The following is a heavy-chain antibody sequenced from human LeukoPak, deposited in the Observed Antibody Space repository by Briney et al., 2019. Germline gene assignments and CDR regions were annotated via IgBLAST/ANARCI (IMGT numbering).Heavy chain of an antibody. CDR3: ARVGPPVLRFLEWLSGAFDI. V-gene: IGHV4-59*01. D-gene: IGHD3-3*01. J-gene: IGHJ3*02. Sequence: SETLSLTCTVSGGSISSYYWSWIRQPPGKGLEWIGYIYYSGSTNYNPSLKSRVTISVDTSKNQFSLKLSSVTAADTAVYYCARVGPPVLRFLEWLSGAFDIWGQGTMVTVSS. CDR1: GGSISSYY. CDR2: IYYSGST.